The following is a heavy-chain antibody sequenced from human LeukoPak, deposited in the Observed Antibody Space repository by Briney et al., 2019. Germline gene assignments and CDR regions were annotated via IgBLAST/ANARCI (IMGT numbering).Heavy chain of an antibody. D-gene: IGHD5-18*01. CDR2: IYYSGST. V-gene: IGHV4-39*07. Sequence: PSETLSLTCTVSGGSISSSSYYWGWIRQPPGKGLEWIGSIYYSGSTYYNPSLKSRVTMSVDASKNQFSLKLSSVTAADTAVYYCARDTEYSSYGYSGFDYWGQGTLVTVSS. CDR1: GGSISSSSYY. CDR3: ARDTEYSSYGYSGFDY. J-gene: IGHJ4*02.